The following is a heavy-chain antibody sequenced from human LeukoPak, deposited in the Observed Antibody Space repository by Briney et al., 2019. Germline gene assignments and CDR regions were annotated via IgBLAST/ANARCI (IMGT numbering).Heavy chain of an antibody. D-gene: IGHD5-18*01. V-gene: IGHV1-69*13. Sequence: GASVKVSCKASGGTFSSYAISWVRQAPEQGLEWMGGIIPIFGTANYAQKFQGRVTITADESTSTAYMELSSLRSEDTAVYYCARGPHYKPDTAMVTLDYWGQGTLVTVSS. CDR2: IIPIFGTA. CDR1: GGTFSSYA. CDR3: ARGPHYKPDTAMVTLDY. J-gene: IGHJ4*02.